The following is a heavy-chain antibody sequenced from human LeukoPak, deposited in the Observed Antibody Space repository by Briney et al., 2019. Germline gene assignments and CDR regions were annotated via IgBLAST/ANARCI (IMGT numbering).Heavy chain of an antibody. Sequence: ASVKVSCKASGYTFTSYGISWVRQAPGQGLEWMGWISAYNGNTNYAQKLQGRVTMTTDTSTSTAYMELRSLRSDDTAVYYCARVSSSSWQNWFDPWGQGTLVTVSS. CDR3: ARVSSSSWQNWFDP. CDR1: GYTFTSYG. V-gene: IGHV1-18*01. J-gene: IGHJ5*02. D-gene: IGHD6-13*01. CDR2: ISAYNGNT.